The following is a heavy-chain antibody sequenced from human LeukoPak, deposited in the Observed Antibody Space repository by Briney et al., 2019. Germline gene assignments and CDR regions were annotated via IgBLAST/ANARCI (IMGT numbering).Heavy chain of an antibody. CDR1: GFTFGSYE. V-gene: IGHV3-48*03. J-gene: IGHJ4*02. CDR3: ARGKSVGLDY. Sequence: GGSLRLSCAASGFTFGSYEMNWVRQAPGKGLEWVSYISSSGSTIYYADSVKGRFTISRDNAKNSLYLQMNSLRAEDTAVYYCARGKSVGLDYWGQGTLVTVSS. CDR2: ISSSGSTI. D-gene: IGHD2-15*01.